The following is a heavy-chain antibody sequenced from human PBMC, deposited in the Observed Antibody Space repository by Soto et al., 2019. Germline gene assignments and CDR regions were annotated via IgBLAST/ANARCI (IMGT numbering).Heavy chain of an antibody. J-gene: IGHJ4*02. Sequence: PGGSLRLSCAASGFTVSRNHMSWVRQAPGKGLEWVSVIYSGGSTYYADSVEGRFTISRDNSKNTLYLQMNSLRAEDTAVYYCAAALGTHYFDYWGQGTLVTV. CDR3: AAALGTHYFDY. CDR2: IYSGGST. D-gene: IGHD6-13*01. CDR1: GFTVSRNH. V-gene: IGHV3-66*01.